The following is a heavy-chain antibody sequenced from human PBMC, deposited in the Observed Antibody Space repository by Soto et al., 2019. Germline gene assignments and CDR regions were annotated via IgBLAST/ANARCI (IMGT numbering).Heavy chain of an antibody. V-gene: IGHV4-59*04. CDR3: ARQVTDCSGGSCHAYFDY. J-gene: IGHJ4*02. Sequence: SETLSLTCTVSSGSISSYYWSWIRQPPGKGLEWIGYIYHSGSTYYNPSLKSRLSMSVDTSKNQFSLKLRSVTAADTAVYYCARQVTDCSGGSCHAYFDYWGQGSLVTVSS. D-gene: IGHD2-15*01. CDR1: SGSISSYY. CDR2: IYHSGST.